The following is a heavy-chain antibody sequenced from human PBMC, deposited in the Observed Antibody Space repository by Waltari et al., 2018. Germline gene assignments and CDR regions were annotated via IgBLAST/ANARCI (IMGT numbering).Heavy chain of an antibody. J-gene: IGHJ6*02. CDR2: IDTGVSYI. CDR3: ARRGSGWKTPQYYYAMDV. CDR1: GFTFNSYW. V-gene: IGHV5-51*03. Sequence: EEQLVQSGAEVKKPGESLKISCKGSGFTFNSYWIAWVRQLPGQGLEWMGIIDTGVSYIRYSPSFEGQVSISVDKSINTAYLQWRSLKASDTGIYYCARRGSGWKTPQYYYAMDVWGQGTTVTVSS. D-gene: IGHD6-25*01.